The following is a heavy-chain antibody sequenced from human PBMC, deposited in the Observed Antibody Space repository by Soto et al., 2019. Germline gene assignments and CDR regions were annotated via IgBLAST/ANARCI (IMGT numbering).Heavy chain of an antibody. CDR2: ISSSGNIK. J-gene: IGHJ4*02. Sequence: GGSLRLSCEASGFTFSSYSMNWVRQAPGKGLEWVSYISSSGNIKYYADSVKGRFTISRDNAKNSLYLEINSLRAEDTAVYYCARERPAAIWGQGTLVTVSS. V-gene: IGHV3-48*01. D-gene: IGHD2-2*01. CDR3: ARERPAAI. CDR1: GFTFSSYS.